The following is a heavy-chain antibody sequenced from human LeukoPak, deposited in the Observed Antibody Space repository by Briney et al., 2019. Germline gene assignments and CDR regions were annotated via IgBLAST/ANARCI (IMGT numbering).Heavy chain of an antibody. Sequence: PSETLSLTCTVSGGSITSSSYYWSWIRQPPGKGLEWIGYIYYSGSTNYNPSLKSRATISVDTSKNQFSLKLSSVTAADTAVYYCARGAYDSSGYYLNFDYWGQGTLVTVSS. CDR3: ARGAYDSSGYYLNFDY. J-gene: IGHJ4*02. CDR2: IYYSGST. CDR1: GGSITSSSYY. V-gene: IGHV4-61*01. D-gene: IGHD3-22*01.